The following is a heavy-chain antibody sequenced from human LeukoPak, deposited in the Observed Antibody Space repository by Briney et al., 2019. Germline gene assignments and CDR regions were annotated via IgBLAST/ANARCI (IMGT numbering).Heavy chain of an antibody. Sequence: GESLKISCKGSGYSFTSYWIGWVRQMPGKGLEWMGIIYPGDSDTRYSPSFQGQVTISADKSISTAYLQWSSLKASDIGIYYCARLHHPTGTTPYYYFYMDVWGKGTTVTVSS. J-gene: IGHJ6*03. CDR3: ARLHHPTGTTPYYYFYMDV. D-gene: IGHD1-7*01. CDR1: GYSFTSYW. CDR2: IYPGDSDT. V-gene: IGHV5-51*01.